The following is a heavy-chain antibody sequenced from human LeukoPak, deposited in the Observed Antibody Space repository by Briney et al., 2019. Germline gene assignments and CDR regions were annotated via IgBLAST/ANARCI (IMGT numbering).Heavy chain of an antibody. V-gene: IGHV1-8*01. CDR3: ARAPFSSGWYGAWFDP. J-gene: IGHJ5*02. D-gene: IGHD6-19*01. CDR1: GYTFTSYD. CDR2: MNPNSGNT. Sequence: APVKVSCKASGYTFTSYDINWVRQATGQGLEWMGWMNPNSGNTGYAQKFQGRVTMTRNTSISTAYMELSSLRSEDTAVYYCARAPFSSGWYGAWFDPWGQGTLVTVSS.